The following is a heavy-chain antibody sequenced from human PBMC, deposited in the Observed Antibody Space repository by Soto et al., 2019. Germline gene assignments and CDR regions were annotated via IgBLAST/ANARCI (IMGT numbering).Heavy chain of an antibody. D-gene: IGHD4-17*01. CDR2: IYYSGST. J-gene: IGHJ5*02. Sequence: QVPLQESGPGLVKPSETLSLTCTVSGGSISNYYWTWIRQPPGKGLEWIGYIYYSGSTNYNHSLKSRVTISVDTSKNQCSLKLSSVTAADTAVYYWAKLPWADYGCIFDPWGQGTLVTVSS. CDR3: AKLPWADYGCIFDP. V-gene: IGHV4-59*01. CDR1: GGSISNYY.